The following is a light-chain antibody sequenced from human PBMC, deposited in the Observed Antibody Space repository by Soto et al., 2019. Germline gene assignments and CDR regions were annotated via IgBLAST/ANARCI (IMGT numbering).Light chain of an antibody. Sequence: EIVLTQSPATLSLSPGERATLSCRASQSFSSYLAWYQQKPGQAPRLLIYDAFNRATGIPARFSGSGSGTDFTLTISSLEPEDFAVYYCQQRSNWPPRWTFGQGTKVDIK. CDR1: QSFSSY. CDR2: DAF. V-gene: IGKV3-11*01. CDR3: QQRSNWPPRWT. J-gene: IGKJ1*01.